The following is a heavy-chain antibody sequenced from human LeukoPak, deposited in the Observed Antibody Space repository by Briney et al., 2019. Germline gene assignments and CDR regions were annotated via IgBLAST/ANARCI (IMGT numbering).Heavy chain of an antibody. J-gene: IGHJ5*02. CDR1: GGSISSYY. CDR3: ARDRSSGWYDP. CDR2: IYYSGST. D-gene: IGHD6-19*01. V-gene: IGHV4-59*01. Sequence: SETLSLTCTVSGGSISSYYWSWIRQPPGKGLEWIGYIYYSGSTNYNPSLKSRVTISVDTSKNQFSLKLSSVTAADTAVYYCARDRSSGWYDPWDQGTLVTVSS.